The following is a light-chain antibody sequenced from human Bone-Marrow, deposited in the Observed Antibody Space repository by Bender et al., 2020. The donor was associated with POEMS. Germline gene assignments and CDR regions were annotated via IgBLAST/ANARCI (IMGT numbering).Light chain of an antibody. J-gene: IGLJ1*01. CDR3: NSYTSSSLYI. V-gene: IGLV2-14*03. CDR2: DVN. Sequence: QSALTQPASVSGSPGQSITISCSGTSNDVGDYDYVSWYQQHPGQAPKVMIYDVNKRPSGISTRFSGSKSGNTASLTISGLQAEDEADYYCNSYTSSSLYIFGTGTQVTVL. CDR1: SNDVGDYDY.